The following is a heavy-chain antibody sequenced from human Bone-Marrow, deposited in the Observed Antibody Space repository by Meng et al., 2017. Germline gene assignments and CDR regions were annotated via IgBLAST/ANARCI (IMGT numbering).Heavy chain of an antibody. D-gene: IGHD5-24*01. V-gene: IGHV1-46*01. CDR1: GYTFTSYY. Sequence: QVQLVQSGDGVKKPGASVKVYCKASGYTFTSYYMHWVRQAPGQGLEWMGIINPSGGSTSYAQKFQGRVTMTRDTSTSTVYMELSSLRSEDTAVYYCARDQAKMEGFDYWGQGTLVTSPQ. J-gene: IGHJ4*02. CDR2: INPSGGST. CDR3: ARDQAKMEGFDY.